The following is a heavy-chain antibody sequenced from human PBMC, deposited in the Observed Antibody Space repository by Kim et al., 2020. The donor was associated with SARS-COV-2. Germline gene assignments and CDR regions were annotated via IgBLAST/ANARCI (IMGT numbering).Heavy chain of an antibody. CDR2: ISSSSSYI. V-gene: IGHV3-21*01. Sequence: GGSLRLSCAASGFTFSSYSMNWVRQAPGKGLEWVSSISSSSSYIYYADSVKGRFTISRDNAKNSLYLQMNSLRAEDTAVYYCAREDSSSWETDRYAFDIWGQGTMVTVSS. D-gene: IGHD6-13*01. J-gene: IGHJ3*02. CDR3: AREDSSSWETDRYAFDI. CDR1: GFTFSSYS.